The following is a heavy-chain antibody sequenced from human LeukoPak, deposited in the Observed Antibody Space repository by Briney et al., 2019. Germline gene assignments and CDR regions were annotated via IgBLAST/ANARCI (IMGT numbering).Heavy chain of an antibody. D-gene: IGHD3-22*01. V-gene: IGHV4-4*07. Sequence: SETLSLTCTVSGGSISSYYWSWIRQPAGKGLEWIGRIYTSGSTNYNPSLKSRVTMSVDTSKNQFSLKLSSVTAADTAVYYCARDGVGYYYDSSGYYPSYYYYMDVWGKGTTVTISS. J-gene: IGHJ6*03. CDR3: ARDGVGYYYDSSGYYPSYYYYMDV. CDR2: IYTSGST. CDR1: GGSISSYY.